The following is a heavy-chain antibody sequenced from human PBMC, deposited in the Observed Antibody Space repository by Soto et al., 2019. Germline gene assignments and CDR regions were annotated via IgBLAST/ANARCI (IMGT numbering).Heavy chain of an antibody. CDR3: ARAVGYCSGGSCPKNWFDP. CDR2: INPNSGGT. Sequence: QVQLVQSGAEVKKPGASVKVSCKASGYTFTGYYMHWVRQAPGQGLEWMGWINPNSGGTNYAQKLQGWVTMTRDTSISTAYMELSRLRCDDTAVYYWARAVGYCSGGSCPKNWFDPWGQGTLVTVSS. V-gene: IGHV1-2*04. J-gene: IGHJ5*02. D-gene: IGHD2-15*01. CDR1: GYTFTGYY.